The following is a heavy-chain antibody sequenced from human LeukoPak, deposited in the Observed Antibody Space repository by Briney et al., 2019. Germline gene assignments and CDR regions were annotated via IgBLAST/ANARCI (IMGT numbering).Heavy chain of an antibody. CDR2: ISTYNGNT. V-gene: IGHV1-18*01. J-gene: IGHJ4*02. Sequence: ASVKVSCKASGYTFTNYGITWVRQAPGRGLQCMGGISTYNGNTHYAQRFQGRVTMTTDTSTSTVYMELRSLRSDDTAVYYCARAPKAYCGGDCYSGGSYFHYWGQGTLVTVSS. CDR3: ARAPKAYCGGDCYSGGSYFHY. CDR1: GYTFTNYG. D-gene: IGHD2-21*02.